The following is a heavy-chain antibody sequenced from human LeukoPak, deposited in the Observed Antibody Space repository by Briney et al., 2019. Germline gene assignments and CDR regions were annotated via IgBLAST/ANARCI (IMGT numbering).Heavy chain of an antibody. D-gene: IGHD4/OR15-4a*01. CDR3: AKDLPTGPLTMWGYFDY. V-gene: IGHV3-23*01. CDR1: GFTFSSNA. CDR2: ISGNGLST. Sequence: GGSLRLSCAASGFTFSSNAMSWVRQAPGKGQEWVSVISGNGLSTNYADSVKGRFTISRDNSKNVVYLQMNTLAAEDTAVYYCAKDLPTGPLTMWGYFDYWGQGTLVTVSS. J-gene: IGHJ4*02.